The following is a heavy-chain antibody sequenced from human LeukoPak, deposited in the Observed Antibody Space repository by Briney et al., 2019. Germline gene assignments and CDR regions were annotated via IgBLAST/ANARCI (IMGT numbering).Heavy chain of an antibody. J-gene: IGHJ4*02. CDR2: ISSSSSTI. CDR1: GFTFSTYS. CDR3: ARDDARTGFDY. V-gene: IGHV3-48*04. Sequence: GGSLRLSCAASGFTFSTYSMNWVRQAPGKGLEWVSYISSSSSTIYYADSVRGRFTISRDNAKNSLYLQMNSLRAEDTAVYYCARDDARTGFDYWGQGTLVTVSS.